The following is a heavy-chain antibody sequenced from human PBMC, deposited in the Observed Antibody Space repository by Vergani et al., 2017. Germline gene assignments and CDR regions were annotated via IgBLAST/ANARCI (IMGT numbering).Heavy chain of an antibody. V-gene: IGHV1-69*13. Sequence: QVQLVQSGAEVKKPGSSVKVSCKASGGPLKNSAFSWVRQVPGQGIEWMGRISTFFGTTDYAQKFQGRFTIIAEEFTKTVDMKLSNLISEDRAVYYCAGDCPGGGGDCSAGCYFDLWGRGTLVTVSS. CDR2: ISTFFGTT. CDR1: GGPLKNSA. CDR3: AGDCPGGGGDCSAGCYFDL. D-gene: IGHD2-21*02. J-gene: IGHJ2*01.